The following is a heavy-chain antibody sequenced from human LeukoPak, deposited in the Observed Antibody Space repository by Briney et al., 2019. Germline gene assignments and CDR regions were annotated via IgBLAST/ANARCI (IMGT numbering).Heavy chain of an antibody. V-gene: IGHV1-69*04. J-gene: IGHJ5*02. D-gene: IGHD6-13*01. Sequence: ASVKVSCKASGGTFSSYAISWVRQAPGQGLEWMGRIIPILGIANYAQKFQGRVTITADKSTSTAYMELSSLRSEDTAVYYCARVLEQQPVVSWGRGTLVTVSS. CDR3: ARVLEQQPVVS. CDR1: GGTFSSYA. CDR2: IIPILGIA.